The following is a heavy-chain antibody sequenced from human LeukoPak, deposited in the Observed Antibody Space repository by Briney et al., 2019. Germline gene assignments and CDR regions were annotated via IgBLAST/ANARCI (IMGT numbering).Heavy chain of an antibody. D-gene: IGHD3-22*01. J-gene: IGHJ4*02. Sequence: PSETLSLTCAVYGGSFSGYYWSWIRQHPGKGLEWIGYIYYSGSTYYNPSLKSRVTISVDTSKNQFSLKLSSVTAADTAVYYCARGGYYDSSGTSDYWGQGTLVTVSS. CDR3: ARGGYYDSSGTSDY. CDR2: IYYSGST. V-gene: IGHV4-31*11. CDR1: GGSFSGYY.